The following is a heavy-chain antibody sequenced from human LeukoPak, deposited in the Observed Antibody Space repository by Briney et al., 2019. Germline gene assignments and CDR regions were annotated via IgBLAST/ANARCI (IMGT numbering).Heavy chain of an antibody. CDR3: ASLVHYYDSSGPTRVLDY. V-gene: IGHV4-59*01. D-gene: IGHD3-22*01. CDR2: IYYSGST. Sequence: SETLSLTCTVSGGSISSYYWSWIRQPPGKGLEWIGYIYYSGSTNYNPSLKSRVTISVDTSKNQFSLKLSSVTAADTAVYYCASLVHYYDSSGPTRVLDYWGQGTLVTVSS. CDR1: GGSISSYY. J-gene: IGHJ4*02.